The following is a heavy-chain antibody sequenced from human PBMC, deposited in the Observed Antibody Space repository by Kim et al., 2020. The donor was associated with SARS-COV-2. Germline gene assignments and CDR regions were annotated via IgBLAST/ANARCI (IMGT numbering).Heavy chain of an antibody. V-gene: IGHV5-51*01. D-gene: IGHD3-16*01. CDR3: ARLNDGVLEGYFDY. Sequence: PPFQGQVTISADKSISTAYLQWSSLKASDTAMYYCARLNDGVLEGYFDYWGQGTLVTVSS. J-gene: IGHJ4*02.